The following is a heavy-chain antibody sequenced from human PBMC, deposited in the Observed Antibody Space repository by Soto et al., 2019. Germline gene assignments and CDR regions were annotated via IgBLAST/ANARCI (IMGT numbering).Heavy chain of an antibody. J-gene: IGHJ5*02. D-gene: IGHD1-1*01. V-gene: IGHV4-4*07. CDR1: GASISGFY. Sequence: SETLSLTCTVSGASISGFYWSWIRKSAGKGLEWIGRIYATGTTDYNPSLKSRVIMSVDTSKKQFSLKLRSVNAADTAVYYCVRDGTKTLRDWFDPWGQGISVTVSS. CDR2: IYATGTT. CDR3: VRDGTKTLRDWFDP.